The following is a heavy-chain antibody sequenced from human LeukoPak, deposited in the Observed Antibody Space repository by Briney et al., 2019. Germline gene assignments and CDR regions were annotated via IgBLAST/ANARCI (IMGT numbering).Heavy chain of an antibody. V-gene: IGHV4-59*08. CDR2: IYYSGST. CDR3: ARVGITGTTIDY. J-gene: IGHJ4*02. Sequence: SETLSLTCTVSGGSISSYYWSWIRQPPGKGLEWIGYIYYSGSTNYSPSLKSRVTISVDTSKNQFSLKLSSVTAADTAVYYCARVGITGTTIDYWGQGTLVTVSS. CDR1: GGSISSYY. D-gene: IGHD1-7*01.